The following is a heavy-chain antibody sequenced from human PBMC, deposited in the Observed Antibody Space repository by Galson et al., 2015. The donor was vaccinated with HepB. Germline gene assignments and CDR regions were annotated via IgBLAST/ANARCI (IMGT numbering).Heavy chain of an antibody. CDR1: GFTFDDYA. Sequence: SLRLSCAASGFTFDDYAMHWVRQAPGKGLEWVSGISWNSGGIGYADSVKGRFTISRDNAKNSLYLQMNSLRAEDTALYYCAKAQYSGSYYSGGDDAFDIWGQGTMVAVSS. J-gene: IGHJ3*02. V-gene: IGHV3-9*01. D-gene: IGHD1-26*01. CDR3: AKAQYSGSYYSGGDDAFDI. CDR2: ISWNSGGI.